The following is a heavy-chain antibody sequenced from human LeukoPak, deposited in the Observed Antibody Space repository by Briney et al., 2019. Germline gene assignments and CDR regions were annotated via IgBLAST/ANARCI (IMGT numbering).Heavy chain of an antibody. CDR1: GFIFSSYS. D-gene: IGHD4-23*01. CDR3: ARDGGYGGNSPSAGYYYYGMDV. Sequence: PGGSLRLSCAASGFIFSSYSMNWVRQAPGKGLEWLSYISIISSTIYYADSVKGPFTISRDNAKNSLYLQMNGLRAEDTAVYYCARDGGYGGNSPSAGYYYYGMDVWGQGTTVTVSS. J-gene: IGHJ6*01. V-gene: IGHV3-48*01. CDR2: ISIISSTI.